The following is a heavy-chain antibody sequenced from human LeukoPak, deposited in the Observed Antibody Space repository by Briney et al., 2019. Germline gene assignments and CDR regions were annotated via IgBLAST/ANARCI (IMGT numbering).Heavy chain of an antibody. CDR3: VPEGFDI. J-gene: IGHJ3*02. CDR2: ISGSGGSA. CDR1: GFTFSTSA. Sequence: PGGSLRLSCATSGFTFSTSAMNWVRQAPGQGLEWISIISGSGGSAYYADSVKGRFIISRDNFKNTVNLEMSSLRAEDTAVYYCVPEGFDIWGQGTMVTVSS. V-gene: IGHV3-23*01.